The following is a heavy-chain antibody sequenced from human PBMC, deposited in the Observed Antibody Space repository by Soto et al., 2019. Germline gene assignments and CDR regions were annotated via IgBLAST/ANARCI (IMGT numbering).Heavy chain of an antibody. CDR2: IGGSGRTT. CDR3: LRGNSGYGNFDY. V-gene: IGHV3-23*01. CDR1: AFTFNNYA. J-gene: IGHJ4*02. D-gene: IGHD5-12*01. Sequence: GGSLRLSCAASAFTFNNYAMSWVRQAPGKGLEWVSGIGGSGRTTYYADSVKGRFTISRDNSNNTLFLQMNSLRAEDTAVYYCLRGNSGYGNFDYWGQGTRVTVSS.